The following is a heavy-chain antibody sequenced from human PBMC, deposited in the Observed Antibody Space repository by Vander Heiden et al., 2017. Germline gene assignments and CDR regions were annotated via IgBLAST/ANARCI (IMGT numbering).Heavy chain of an antibody. J-gene: IGHJ3*02. D-gene: IGHD6-13*01. CDR2: ITTGSSYI. CDR1: GFTFSSYT. Sequence: EVQLVESGGGLVKPGGSLRLSCAASGFTFSSYTMTWVRQAPGKGLEWVSSITTGSSYIYYADSVKGRFTISRDNAKNSLYLQMNSLRAEDTAVYYCARGGISAAVDAFDIWGQGTMVTVSS. V-gene: IGHV3-21*01. CDR3: ARGGISAAVDAFDI.